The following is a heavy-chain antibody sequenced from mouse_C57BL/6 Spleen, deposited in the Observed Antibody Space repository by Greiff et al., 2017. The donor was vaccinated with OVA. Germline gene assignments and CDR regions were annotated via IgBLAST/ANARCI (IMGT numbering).Heavy chain of an antibody. D-gene: IGHD1-1*01. CDR3: ARDYGSSYWFAY. V-gene: IGHV5-17*01. Sequence: EVKLVESGGGLVKPGGSLKLSCAASGFTFSDYGMHWVRQAPEKGLEWVAYISSGSSTIYYADTVKRRFTISRDNAKNTPFLQMTSLRSEDTAMYYCARDYGSSYWFAYWGQGTLVTVSA. J-gene: IGHJ3*01. CDR2: ISSGSSTI. CDR1: GFTFSDYG.